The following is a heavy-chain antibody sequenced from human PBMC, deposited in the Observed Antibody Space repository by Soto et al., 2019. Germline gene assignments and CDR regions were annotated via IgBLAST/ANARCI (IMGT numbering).Heavy chain of an antibody. J-gene: IGHJ3*02. V-gene: IGHV3-48*02. CDR1: GFTFSSYS. CDR2: ISSSSSTI. Sequence: EVQLVESGGGLVQPGGSLRLSCAASGFTFSSYSMNWVRQAPGKGLEWVSYISSSSSTIYYADSVKGRFTISRDNAKNSLYLQMNSLXDEXTXVXXXXRXXXSXXXXXXXXAFDXWGQGTMVTVSS. CDR3: XRXXXSXXXXXXXXAFDX.